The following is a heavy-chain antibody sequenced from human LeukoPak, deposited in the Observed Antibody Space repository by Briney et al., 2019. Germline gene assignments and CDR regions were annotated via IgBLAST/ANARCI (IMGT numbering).Heavy chain of an antibody. CDR3: ARGEAAAPPLDY. Sequence: SETLSLTCAVYGGSFSGYYWSWIRQPPGKGLEWIGEINHSGSTNYNPSLESRVTISVDTSKNQFSLKLSSVTAADTAVYYCARGEAAAPPLDYWGQGTLVTVSS. CDR2: INHSGST. CDR1: GGSFSGYY. J-gene: IGHJ4*02. D-gene: IGHD6-13*01. V-gene: IGHV4-34*01.